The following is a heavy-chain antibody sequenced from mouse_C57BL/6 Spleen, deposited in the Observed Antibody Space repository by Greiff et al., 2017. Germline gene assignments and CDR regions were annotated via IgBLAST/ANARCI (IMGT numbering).Heavy chain of an antibody. D-gene: IGHD1-1*01. CDR1: GYTFTSYW. V-gene: IGHV1-69*01. Sequence: QVQLQQPGAELVMPGASVKLSCKASGYTFTSYWMHWVKQRPGQGLEWIGEMDPSDSYTNYNQQFKGKSTLTVDKSSSTAYMQLSSLTSEDSAVYYCARLITTVVEEAWFAYWRQGTLVTVSA. CDR2: MDPSDSYT. J-gene: IGHJ3*01. CDR3: ARLITTVVEEAWFAY.